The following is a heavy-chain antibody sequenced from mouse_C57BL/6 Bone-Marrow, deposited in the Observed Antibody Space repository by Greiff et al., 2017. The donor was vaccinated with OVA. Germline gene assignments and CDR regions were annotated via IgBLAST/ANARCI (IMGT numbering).Heavy chain of an antibody. D-gene: IGHD1-1*01. CDR1: GFTFSNYW. V-gene: IGHV6-3*01. J-gene: IGHJ1*03. CDR3: AGYGSSHWYFDV. CDR2: IRLKSDNYAT. Sequence: EVKLMESGGGLVQPGGSMKLSCVASGFTFSNYWMNWVRQSPEKGLEWVAQIRLKSDNYATHYAESVKGRFTISRDASKSSVYLQMNNLRAEDTGSDYCAGYGSSHWYFDVWGTGTTVTVSS.